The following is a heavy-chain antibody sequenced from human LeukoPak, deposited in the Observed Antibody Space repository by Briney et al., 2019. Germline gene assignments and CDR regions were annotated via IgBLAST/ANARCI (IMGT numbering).Heavy chain of an antibody. Sequence: ASVKVSCTASGYTFTSYGISWVRQAPGQGLEWMGWISAYNGNTNYAQKLQGRVTMTTDTSTSTAYMELRSLRSDDTAVYYCARDALVYSNYAPDYWGQGTLVTVSS. CDR1: GYTFTSYG. V-gene: IGHV1-18*01. CDR2: ISAYNGNT. D-gene: IGHD4-11*01. J-gene: IGHJ4*02. CDR3: ARDALVYSNYAPDY.